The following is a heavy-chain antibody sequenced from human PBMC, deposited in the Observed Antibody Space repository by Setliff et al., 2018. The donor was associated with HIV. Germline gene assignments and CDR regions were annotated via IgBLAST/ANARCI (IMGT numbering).Heavy chain of an antibody. CDR2: LRTGTGDT. J-gene: IGHJ4*02. CDR3: VRRATAAEVFDY. D-gene: IGHD6-13*01. Sequence: ASVKVSCKASGYTFTSYSMHWVRQAPGQRLEWMGWLRTGTGDTSYSVKFLGRLTITRDTSANTAYMELSNLRSEDTAVYYCVRRATAAEVFDYWGQGTLVTVSP. V-gene: IGHV1-3*04. CDR1: GYTFTSYS.